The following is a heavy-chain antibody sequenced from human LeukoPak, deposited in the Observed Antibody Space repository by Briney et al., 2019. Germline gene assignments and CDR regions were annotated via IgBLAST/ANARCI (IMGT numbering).Heavy chain of an antibody. CDR1: GFTFSSYS. Sequence: GGSLRLSCAASGFTFSSYSMNWVRQAPGKGLEWVSSISSSSSDIYYEDSVKGPFTISRDNANNSLYPQMNSLRAEDTAVYYCARALIGYYFDYWGQGTLVTVSS. CDR3: ARALIGYYFDY. CDR2: ISSSSSDI. V-gene: IGHV3-21*01. D-gene: IGHD2-8*01. J-gene: IGHJ4*02.